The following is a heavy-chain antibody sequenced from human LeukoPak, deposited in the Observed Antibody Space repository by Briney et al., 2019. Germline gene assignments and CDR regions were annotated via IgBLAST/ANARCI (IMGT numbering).Heavy chain of an antibody. CDR2: ISSSGSTI. CDR1: GSTFSSYE. CDR3: ARDRGQWELLAFDY. J-gene: IGHJ4*02. Sequence: GGSLRLSCAASGSTFSSYEMNWVRRAPGKGLEWVSYISSSGSTIYYADSVKGRFTISRDNAKNSLYLQMNSLRAEDTAVYYCARDRGQWELLAFDYWGQGTLVTVSS. D-gene: IGHD1-26*01. V-gene: IGHV3-48*03.